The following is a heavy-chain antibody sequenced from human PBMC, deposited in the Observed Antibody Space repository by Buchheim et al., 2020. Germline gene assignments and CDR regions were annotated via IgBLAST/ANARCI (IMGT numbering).Heavy chain of an antibody. D-gene: IGHD2-15*01. V-gene: IGHV3-53*02. CDR2: IYSNGTA. CDR1: GFTVSSNH. Sequence: EVQLVETGGDLIQPGGSLRVSCAASGFTVSSNHMNWIRQAPGKGLEWVSVIYSNGTADYGEPVKGRFTTSRDNLKNTVFLQMNSLRVEDTAVYYCTAASSRLDYWGQGTL. J-gene: IGHJ4*02. CDR3: TAASSRLDY.